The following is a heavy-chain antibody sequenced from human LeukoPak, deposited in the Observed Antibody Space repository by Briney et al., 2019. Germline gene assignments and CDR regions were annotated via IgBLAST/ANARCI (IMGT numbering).Heavy chain of an antibody. J-gene: IGHJ6*02. CDR1: GFTVSSNY. D-gene: IGHD3-10*01. CDR2: IYHSGST. V-gene: IGHV4-4*02. CDR3: ARDRSPLWFGELFQKGGYYGMDV. Sequence: GSLRLPCAVSGFTVSSNYMSWVRQPPGKGLEWIGEIYHSGSTNYNPSLKSRVTISVDKSKNQFSLKLSSVTAADTAVYYCARDRSPLWFGELFQKGGYYGMDVWGQGTTVTVSS.